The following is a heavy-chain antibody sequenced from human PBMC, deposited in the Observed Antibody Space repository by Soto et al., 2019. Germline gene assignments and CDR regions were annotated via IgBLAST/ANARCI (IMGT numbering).Heavy chain of an antibody. CDR3: AAPSTPLYDYIWGSLNGGPDDAFDI. CDR2: FDPEDGET. D-gene: IGHD3-16*01. V-gene: IGHV1-24*01. J-gene: IGHJ3*02. Sequence: ASVKVSCKVSGYTLTELSMHWVRQAPGKGLEWMGGFDPEDGETIYAQKFQGRVTMTEDTSTDTAYMELSSLRSEDTAVYYCAAPSTPLYDYIWGSLNGGPDDAFDIWGQGTMVTVSS. CDR1: GYTLTELS.